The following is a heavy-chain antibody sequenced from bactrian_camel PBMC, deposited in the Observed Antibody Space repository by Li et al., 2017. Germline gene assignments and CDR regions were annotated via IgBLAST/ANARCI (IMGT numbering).Heavy chain of an antibody. Sequence: HVQLVESGGGSVQAGGSLRLSCSASEYTYRSNSIGWFRQAPGKEREGVATAASFATTTVADSVKGRFTISKDNAKNTLYLQMNSLKPEDAATHYCAATESYVAGTCHPRTGIWANYWGQGTQVTVS. CDR1: EYTYRSNS. CDR2: AASFATT. V-gene: IGHV3S53*01. J-gene: IGHJ4*01. D-gene: IGHD2*01. CDR3: AATESYVAGTCHPRTGIWANY.